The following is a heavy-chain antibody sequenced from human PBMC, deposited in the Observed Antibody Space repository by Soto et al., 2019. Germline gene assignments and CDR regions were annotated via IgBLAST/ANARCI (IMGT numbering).Heavy chain of an antibody. D-gene: IGHD2-8*01. Sequence: QVQLVQSGAEVKKPGSSVKVSCKASGGTFSSYAISWVRQAPGQGLEWMGGIIPIFGTANYAQKFQGRVTITADESTSTAYLALSSLRSEDTAVYYCARGHYFTNGVCYCLFRGWFDLWGRGTLVTVSS. J-gene: IGHJ2*01. CDR2: IIPIFGTA. CDR1: GGTFSSYA. CDR3: ARGHYFTNGVCYCLFRGWFDL. V-gene: IGHV1-69*01.